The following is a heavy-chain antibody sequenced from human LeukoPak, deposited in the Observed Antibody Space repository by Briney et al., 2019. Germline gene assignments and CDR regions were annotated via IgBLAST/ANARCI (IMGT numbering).Heavy chain of an antibody. CDR1: GSSISSYY. D-gene: IGHD6-13*01. CDR3: ARDLFGGSSGDY. V-gene: IGHV4-4*07. Sequence: SETLSLTCTVSGSSISSYYWSWIRQPAGKGLEWIGRIYTSGSTNYNPSLKSRVTMSVDTSKNQFSLKLSSVAAADTAVYYCARDLFGGSSGDYWGQGTLVTVSS. J-gene: IGHJ4*02. CDR2: IYTSGST.